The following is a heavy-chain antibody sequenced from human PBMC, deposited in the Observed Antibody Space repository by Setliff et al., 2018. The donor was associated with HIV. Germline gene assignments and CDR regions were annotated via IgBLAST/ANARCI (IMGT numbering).Heavy chain of an antibody. CDR3: ARSRGSRYDTASNRRGYYYDF. J-gene: IGHJ4*02. CDR2: INQGRTT. Sequence: PSETLSLTCAVYGGPFSGYYWTWIRQSPERGLEWIGEINQGRTTDYNPSLKRRVSISVDTSKNQFSLKLRSVTVADTAVYFCARSRGSRYDTASNRRGYYYDFWSQGTQVIV. D-gene: IGHD3-3*01. CDR1: GGPFSGYY. V-gene: IGHV4-34*01.